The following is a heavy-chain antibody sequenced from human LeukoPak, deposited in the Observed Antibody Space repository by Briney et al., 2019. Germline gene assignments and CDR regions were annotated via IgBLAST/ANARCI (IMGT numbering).Heavy chain of an antibody. CDR3: ARGGKSDYDILTGPNWFDP. Sequence: ASVKVSCKASGGTFSSYAISWVRQAPGQGLEWMGGIIPIFGTANYAQKFQGRVTITADESTSTAYMELSSLRSEDTAVYYCARGGKSDYDILTGPNWFDPWGQGTLVTVSS. J-gene: IGHJ5*02. CDR2: IIPIFGTA. D-gene: IGHD3-9*01. CDR1: GGTFSSYA. V-gene: IGHV1-69*13.